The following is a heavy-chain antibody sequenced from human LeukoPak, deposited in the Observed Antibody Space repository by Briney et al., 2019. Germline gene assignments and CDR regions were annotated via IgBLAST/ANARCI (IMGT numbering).Heavy chain of an antibody. D-gene: IGHD3-3*01. Sequence: TGGSLRLSCAASGLTFSDYHMSWIRQAPGKGLEWVSHISDNGRTKYCANSVQGRFTVSRDNAKNSLYLQMNSLRADDTAVYYCATVHFGYFTFWGQGTLVPVSS. CDR3: ATVHFGYFTF. CDR1: GLTFSDYH. J-gene: IGHJ4*02. V-gene: IGHV3-11*01. CDR2: ISDNGRTK.